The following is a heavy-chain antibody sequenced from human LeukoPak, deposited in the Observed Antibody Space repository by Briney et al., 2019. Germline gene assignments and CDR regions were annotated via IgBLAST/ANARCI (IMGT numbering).Heavy chain of an antibody. V-gene: IGHV3-23*01. CDR3: AKDPYNEAVANTNGWFDP. CDR2: ISGSGGST. D-gene: IGHD6-19*01. Sequence: PGGSLRLSCAASGFTFSSYAMSWVRRAPGKGLEWVSSISGSGGSTYYAQSVKGRFSISRDNSKNTLNLQKDSLRADDTALYFCAKDPYNEAVANTNGWFDPWGQGTLVTVSS. J-gene: IGHJ5*02. CDR1: GFTFSSYA.